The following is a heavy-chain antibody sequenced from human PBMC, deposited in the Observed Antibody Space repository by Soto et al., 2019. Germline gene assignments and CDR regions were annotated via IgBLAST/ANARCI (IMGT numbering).Heavy chain of an antibody. Sequence: TLSLTCTVSGDSISGGASFWSWIRHPPGKGLEWIANVYYSGSSYYNPSLKSRLTISVDTTKNQFSLQLKSMTAADTAVYYCAKLSCTSSTCYFPGWFDPWGQGTLVTVSS. CDR3: AKLSCTSSTCYFPGWFDP. V-gene: IGHV4-31*03. CDR1: GDSISGGASF. CDR2: VYYSGSS. J-gene: IGHJ5*02. D-gene: IGHD2-2*01.